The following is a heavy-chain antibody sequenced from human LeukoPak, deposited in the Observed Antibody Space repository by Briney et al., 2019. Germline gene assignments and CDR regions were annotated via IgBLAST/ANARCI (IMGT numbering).Heavy chain of an antibody. Sequence: SETLSLTCTVSGGSISSLYWSWIRQPPGKGLEWIGYIYYRGSTNYNPSLKSRVTISVDTSKNQFSLKLSSVTAADTAVYYCARDYGADDNWFDPWGQGTLVTVSS. J-gene: IGHJ5*02. CDR2: IYYRGST. CDR3: ARDYGADDNWFDP. CDR1: GGSISSLY. V-gene: IGHV4-59*11. D-gene: IGHD1-26*01.